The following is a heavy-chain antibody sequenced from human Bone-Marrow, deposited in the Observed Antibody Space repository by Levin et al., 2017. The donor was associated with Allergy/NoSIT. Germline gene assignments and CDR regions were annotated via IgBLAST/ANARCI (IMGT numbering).Heavy chain of an antibody. V-gene: IGHV5-51*01. CDR2: IYPDDSDT. J-gene: IGHJ4*02. Sequence: GESLKISCKGSGYNFANSWIGWVRQVPGKGLEWMGIIYPDDSDTRYSPSFQGQVTISADKSISTAYLQWSSLKASDTAMYYCARHPSGRNSQWGQGTLVTVSS. CDR3: ARHPSGRNSQ. D-gene: IGHD6-19*01. CDR1: GYNFANSW.